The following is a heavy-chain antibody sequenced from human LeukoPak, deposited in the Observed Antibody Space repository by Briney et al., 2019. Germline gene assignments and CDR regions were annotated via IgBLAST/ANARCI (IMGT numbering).Heavy chain of an antibody. CDR1: GFAFSSYA. V-gene: IGHV3-23*01. CDR2: ISASGATT. J-gene: IGHJ4*02. Sequence: GGSLRLSCAASGFAFSSYAMSWVRQAPGEGLEWVSGISASGATTYYADSVKGRFTISRDNSKSTLFLQLSSLRAEDTAVYYCARARSAGTFDYWGQGTLVTVSS. CDR3: ARARSAGTFDY. D-gene: IGHD6-13*01.